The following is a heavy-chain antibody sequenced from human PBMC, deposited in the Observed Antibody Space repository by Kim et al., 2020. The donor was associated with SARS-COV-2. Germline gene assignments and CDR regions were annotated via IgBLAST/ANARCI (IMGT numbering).Heavy chain of an antibody. CDR3: ARDRSSSGWYLRWFDP. V-gene: IGHV3-30*04. CDR1: GFTFSSYA. J-gene: IGHJ5*02. CDR2: ISYDGSNK. Sequence: GGSLRLSCAASGFTFSSYAMHWVRQAPGKGLEWVAVISYDGSNKYYADSVKGRFTISRDNSKNTLYLQMNSLRAEDTAVYYCARDRSSSGWYLRWFDPWGQGTLVTVSS. D-gene: IGHD6-19*01.